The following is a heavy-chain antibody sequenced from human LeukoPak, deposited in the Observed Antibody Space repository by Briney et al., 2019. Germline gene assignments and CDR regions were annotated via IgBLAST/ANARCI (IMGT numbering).Heavy chain of an antibody. Sequence: GGSLRLSCVAPGFTFSSYGLHWVRQAPGKGLEWVAFIRNDGSNEYYADSVKGRLTISRDNSKNTVYLQMNSLRAEDTAVYYCAKDGSPVYYYYMHVWGKGTTVTISS. D-gene: IGHD6-25*01. V-gene: IGHV3-30*02. J-gene: IGHJ6*03. CDR1: GFTFSSYG. CDR3: AKDGSPVYYYYMHV. CDR2: IRNDGSNE.